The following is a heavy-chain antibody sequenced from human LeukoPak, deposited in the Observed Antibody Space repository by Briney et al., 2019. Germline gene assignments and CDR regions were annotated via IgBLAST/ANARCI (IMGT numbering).Heavy chain of an antibody. CDR1: GGTFSSYG. D-gene: IGHD4-11*01. V-gene: IGHV1-18*01. J-gene: IGHJ4*02. Sequence: ASVKVSCKASGGTFSSYGSSWVRQAPGQGLEWMGWISGYTGNTNYAQKFQGRVTMTTDRSTSTAYMELRCLRSDDTAVYYCTRDRSTEVPDYSPNWGQGTLVIVSS. CDR2: ISGYTGNT. CDR3: TRDRSTEVPDYSPN.